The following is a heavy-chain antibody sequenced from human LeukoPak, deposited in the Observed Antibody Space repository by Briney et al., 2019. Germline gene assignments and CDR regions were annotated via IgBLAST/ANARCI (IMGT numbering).Heavy chain of an antibody. CDR2: IYTSGST. Sequence: SETLSLTCTVSGGSINNYFWSWIRQPAGKGLEWIGHIYTSGSTNYNPSLKSRVTMSVDTPKTQFSLNLSSVTAADTAVYYCARDGGSSGYYYNDYWGQGILVTVSS. D-gene: IGHD3-22*01. CDR3: ARDGGSSGYYYNDY. CDR1: GGSINNYF. V-gene: IGHV4-4*07. J-gene: IGHJ4*02.